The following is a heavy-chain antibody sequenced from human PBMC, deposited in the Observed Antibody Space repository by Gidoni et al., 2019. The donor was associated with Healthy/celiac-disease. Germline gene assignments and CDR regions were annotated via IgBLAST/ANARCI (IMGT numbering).Heavy chain of an antibody. CDR2: ISAYNGNT. CDR3: ARDLPYYYGSGSYPPHYYYYGMDV. J-gene: IGHJ6*02. CDR1: GYTFTSYG. D-gene: IGHD3-10*01. V-gene: IGHV1-18*01. Sequence: VQLVQSGAEVKKPGASVKVSCKASGYTFTSYGISWVRQAPGQGLEWMGWISAYNGNTNYAQKLQGRVTMTTDTSTSTAYIELRSLRSDDTAVYYCARDLPYYYGSGSYPPHYYYYGMDVWGQGTTVTVSS.